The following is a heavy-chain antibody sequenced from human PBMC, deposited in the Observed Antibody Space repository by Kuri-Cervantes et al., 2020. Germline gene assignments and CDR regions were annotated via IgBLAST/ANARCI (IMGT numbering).Heavy chain of an antibody. CDR1: GFTFSSYG. D-gene: IGHD6-6*01. V-gene: IGHV3-33*01. CDR3: ARAGSSADWDV. J-gene: IGHJ6*02. Sequence: GESLKISCAASGFTFSSYGMHWVRQAPGKGLEWVAVIWYDGSNKYYADYVKGRFTISRDNSKNTLYLQMNSLRAEDTAVYYCARAGSSADWDVWGQGTTVTVSS. CDR2: IWYDGSNK.